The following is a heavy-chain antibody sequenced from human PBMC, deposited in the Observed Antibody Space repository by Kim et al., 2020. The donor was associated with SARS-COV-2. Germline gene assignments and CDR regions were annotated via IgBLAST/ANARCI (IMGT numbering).Heavy chain of an antibody. CDR3: ARYHSAFYYFDF. J-gene: IGHJ4*02. D-gene: IGHD4-4*01. V-gene: IGHV4-59*10. Sequence: TNYNPSRKGRVTLSVDKSENQVSLHMTSVTAADTAVYHCARYHSAFYYFDFWGPGALVTVSS. CDR2: T.